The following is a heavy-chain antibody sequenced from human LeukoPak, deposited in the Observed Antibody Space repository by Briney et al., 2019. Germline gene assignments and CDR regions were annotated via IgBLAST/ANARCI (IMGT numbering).Heavy chain of an antibody. D-gene: IGHD3-22*01. CDR1: GFTFSSYS. J-gene: IGHJ3*02. CDR2: ISSSSSYI. Sequence: PGGSLRLSCAASGFTFSSYSMNWVRQAPGKGLEWVSSISSSSSYIYYADSVKGRFTISRDNAKNSLYLQMNSLRAEDTAVYYCASSTYDSSGDNAFDIWGQGTMVTVSS. CDR3: ASSTYDSSGDNAFDI. V-gene: IGHV3-21*01.